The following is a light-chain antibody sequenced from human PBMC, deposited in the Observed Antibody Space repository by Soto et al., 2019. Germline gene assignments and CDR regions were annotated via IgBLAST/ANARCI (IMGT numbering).Light chain of an antibody. Sequence: QSVLTQPASVSGSPGQSITISCTGTSSDVGSYNLVSWYQQHPGKAPKLMIYEGSKRPSGVSKRFSGSKSGNTASLTISGIQAEDEADYYCCSYAGSSNFEVFGTGTKVTVL. J-gene: IGLJ1*01. CDR2: EGS. CDR1: SSDVGSYNL. CDR3: CSYAGSSNFEV. V-gene: IGLV2-23*03.